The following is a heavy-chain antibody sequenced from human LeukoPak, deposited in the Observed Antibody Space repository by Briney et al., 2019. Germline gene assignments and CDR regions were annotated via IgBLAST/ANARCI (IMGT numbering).Heavy chain of an antibody. CDR3: ARLRACSSTSCHSPYYYYGMDV. CDR2: INHSGST. CDR1: GGSFSGYY. J-gene: IGHJ6*02. V-gene: IGHV4-34*01. Sequence: PSETLSLTCAVYGGSFSGYYWSWIRQPPGKGLEWIGEINHSGSTNYNPSLKSRATISVDTSKNQFSLKLSSVTAADTAVYYCARLRACSSTSCHSPYYYYGMDVWGQGTTVTVSS. D-gene: IGHD2-2*01.